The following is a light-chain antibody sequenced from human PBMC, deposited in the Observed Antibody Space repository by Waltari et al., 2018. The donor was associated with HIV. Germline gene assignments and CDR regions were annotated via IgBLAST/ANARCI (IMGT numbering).Light chain of an antibody. CDR2: DAS. CDR1: QGISSA. J-gene: IGKJ4*01. CDR3: QQFNNYPLT. Sequence: AIQLTQSPSSLSASVGDCITITCRASQGISSALAWYQQRPGKAPKLLIYDASSLKSGVPSRFSGSESGTDFTFTISSLQPEDFATYYCQQFNNYPLTFGGGTKVEI. V-gene: IGKV1D-13*01.